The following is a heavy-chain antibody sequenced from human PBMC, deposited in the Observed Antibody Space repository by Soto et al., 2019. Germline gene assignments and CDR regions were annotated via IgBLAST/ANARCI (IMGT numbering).Heavy chain of an antibody. CDR3: ASGSYLWGFIY. Sequence: SETLSLTCTVSGVSISSYYCNWIRQSPGKGLEWIGYIYSGSTNYNPSLRSRVTISVSTSKSQFSLKLTSVTAADSAVYFCASGSYLWGFIYWGRGTLVTVSS. CDR2: IYSGST. J-gene: IGHJ4*02. CDR1: GVSISSYY. V-gene: IGHV4-59*01. D-gene: IGHD1-26*01.